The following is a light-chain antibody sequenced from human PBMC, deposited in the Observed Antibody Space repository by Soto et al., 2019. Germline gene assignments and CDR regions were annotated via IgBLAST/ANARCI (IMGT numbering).Light chain of an antibody. CDR3: HQYNGWPRT. J-gene: IGKJ1*01. CDR2: GAS. V-gene: IGKV3D-15*01. Sequence: EIVMTQSPATLSVSPGERATLSCRASQSVSILLAWYQQKPGQAPRLLIYGASSRATGIPDRFSGSGSGTDFTLSISSLEPEDFAVYYCHQYNGWPRTFGQGTKVE. CDR1: QSVSIL.